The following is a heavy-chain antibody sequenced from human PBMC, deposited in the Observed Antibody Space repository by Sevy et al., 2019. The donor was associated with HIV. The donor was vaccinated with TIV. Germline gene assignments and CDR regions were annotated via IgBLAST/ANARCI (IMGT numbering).Heavy chain of an antibody. CDR3: AREGCTRPHDY. J-gene: IGHJ4*02. CDR1: GFAFYDYN. D-gene: IGHD2-8*01. CDR2: LSFGCGKI. V-gene: IGHV3-23*01. Sequence: GSLRLSCAASGFAFYDYNMSWIRQAPGKGLEWVATLSFGCGKINYADSVKGRFTISRENSKNSFYLQMDNLRVEDTALYYCAREGCTRPHDYWGQGTRVTVSS.